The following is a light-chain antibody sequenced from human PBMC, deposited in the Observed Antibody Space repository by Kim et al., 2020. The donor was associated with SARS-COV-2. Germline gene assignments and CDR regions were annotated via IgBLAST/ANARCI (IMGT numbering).Light chain of an antibody. CDR1: KLGDKY. J-gene: IGLJ3*02. Sequence: SYELTQPPSVSVSPGQTASITCSGDKLGDKYACWYQQKPGQSPVLVIYLDSKRPSGIPERFSGSNSGNTATLTISGTQAIDEADYYCQAWDSSTANWVFGGGTKVTVL. CDR3: QAWDSSTANWV. CDR2: LDS. V-gene: IGLV3-1*01.